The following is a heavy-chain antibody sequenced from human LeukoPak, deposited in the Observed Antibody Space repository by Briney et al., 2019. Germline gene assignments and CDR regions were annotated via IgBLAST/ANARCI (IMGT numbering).Heavy chain of an antibody. J-gene: IGHJ5*02. Sequence: SETLSLTCAVSGGSISSGGYSWSWIRQPPGKGLEWIGYIYHSGSTYYNPSLKSRVTISVDRSKNQFSLKPSSVTAADTAVYYCARVRVFTRTDWFDPWGQGTLVTVSS. D-gene: IGHD2-2*01. CDR3: ARVRVFTRTDWFDP. V-gene: IGHV4-30-2*01. CDR1: GGSISSGGYS. CDR2: IYHSGST.